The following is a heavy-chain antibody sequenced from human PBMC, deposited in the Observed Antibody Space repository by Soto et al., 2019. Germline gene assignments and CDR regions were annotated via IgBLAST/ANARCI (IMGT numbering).Heavy chain of an antibody. J-gene: IGHJ6*02. CDR2: IYYSGST. Sequence: QVQLQESGPGLVKPSQTLSLTCTVSGGSISSGGYYWSWIRQHPGKGLEWIGYIYYSGSTYYNPSLKSRVTISVDTSKNQFSLKLSSVTAADTAVYYCARDGTSSPFTCYYGMDVWGQGTTVTVSS. CDR1: GGSISSGGYY. V-gene: IGHV4-31*03. D-gene: IGHD1-26*01. CDR3: ARDGTSSPFTCYYGMDV.